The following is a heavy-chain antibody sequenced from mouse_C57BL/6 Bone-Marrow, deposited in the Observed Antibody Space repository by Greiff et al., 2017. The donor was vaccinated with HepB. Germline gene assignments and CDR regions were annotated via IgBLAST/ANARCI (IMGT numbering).Heavy chain of an antibody. V-gene: IGHV1-82*01. D-gene: IGHD2-1*01. CDR3: ARRFTDGNYVIYAMDY. CDR1: GYAFSSSW. CDR2: IYPGDGDT. Sequence: QVQLKQSGPELVKPGASVKISCKASGYAFSSSWMNWVKQRPGKGLEWIGRIYPGDGDTNYNGKFKGKATLTADKSSSTAYMQLSSLTSEDSAVYFCARRFTDGNYVIYAMDYWGQGTSVTVSS. J-gene: IGHJ4*01.